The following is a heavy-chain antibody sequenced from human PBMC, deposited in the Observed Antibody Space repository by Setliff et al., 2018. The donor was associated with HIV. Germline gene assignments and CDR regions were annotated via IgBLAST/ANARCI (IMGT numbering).Heavy chain of an antibody. CDR3: ARDPTARGDAFDI. CDR2: ISSSSSYI. J-gene: IGHJ3*02. D-gene: IGHD4-17*01. V-gene: IGHV3-21*01. CDR1: GFTFKSYS. Sequence: GGSLRLSCEASGFTFKSYSINWVRQAPGQGLEWVSSISSSSSYIYYADSVKGRFAISRDNAKISLFLQMNSLRAEDTAVYYCARDPTARGDAFDIWGQGTMVTVSS.